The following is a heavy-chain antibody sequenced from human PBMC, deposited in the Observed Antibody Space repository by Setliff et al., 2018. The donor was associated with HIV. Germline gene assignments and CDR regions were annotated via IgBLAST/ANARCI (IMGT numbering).Heavy chain of an antibody. V-gene: IGHV1-69*06. D-gene: IGHD6-25*01. J-gene: IGHJ3*01. Sequence: EASVKVSCKASGGTFSSYAISWVRQAPGQGLEWMGGIIPIFGTANYAQKFQGRVTITADKSTSTAYMELSSLRSEDTAVYYCARGRAALNAFDVWGQGTMVTV. CDR1: GGTFSSYA. CDR3: ARGRAALNAFDV. CDR2: IIPIFGTA.